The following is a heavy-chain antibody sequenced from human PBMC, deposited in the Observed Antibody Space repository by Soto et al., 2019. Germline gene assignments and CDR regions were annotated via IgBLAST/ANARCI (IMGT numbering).Heavy chain of an antibody. CDR2: IYPGDSDT. D-gene: IGHD1-26*01. CDR3: ARPVAYSGSYYIDY. V-gene: IGHV5-51*01. J-gene: IGHJ4*02. Sequence: GESLKISCKGSGYGFSSYWVAWVRQMPGKGLEWMGIIYPGDSDTKYSPSFQGQVTISADRSISTAYLQWSSLKASDTAMYYCARPVAYSGSYYIDYWGQGTLVTVSS. CDR1: GYGFSSYW.